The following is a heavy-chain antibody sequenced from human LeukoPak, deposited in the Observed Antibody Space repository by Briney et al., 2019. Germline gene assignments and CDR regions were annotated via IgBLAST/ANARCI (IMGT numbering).Heavy chain of an antibody. CDR3: ARFMGWLRFIDY. Sequence: GGSLRLSCAASGFTFSSYEMNWVRQAPGKGLEWVSYISSSDSTIYYADSVKGRFTISRDNAKNSLYLQMNSLRAEDTAVYYCARFMGWLRFIDYWGQGTLVTVSS. V-gene: IGHV3-48*03. CDR2: ISSSDSTI. J-gene: IGHJ4*02. D-gene: IGHD5-12*01. CDR1: GFTFSSYE.